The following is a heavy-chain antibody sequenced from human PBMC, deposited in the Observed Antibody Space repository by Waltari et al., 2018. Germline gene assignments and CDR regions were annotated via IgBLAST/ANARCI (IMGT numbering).Heavy chain of an antibody. J-gene: IGHJ4*02. D-gene: IGHD6-13*01. V-gene: IGHV3-48*03. CDR1: GFPFIRSE. Sequence: EVQLVESGGGLVQPGGSLRLSCSSSGFPFIRSEMPWVRQAPGRGLEWVSFITNSGDSTYYADSVKGRFTISRDNAKNSLYLQMNSLRAEDTAVYYCARETQQQLVLLDYWGQGTLVTVSS. CDR3: ARETQQQLVLLDY. CDR2: ITNSGDST.